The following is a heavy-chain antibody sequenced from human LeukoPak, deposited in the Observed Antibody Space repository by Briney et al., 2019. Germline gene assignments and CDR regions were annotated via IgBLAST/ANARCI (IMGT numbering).Heavy chain of an antibody. CDR2: IHYSGST. CDR3: ARDLSVYGVVTFSINYYYYMDV. CDR1: GDSVSSYY. D-gene: IGHD3-3*02. J-gene: IGHJ6*03. Sequence: SETLSLTCNVSGDSVSSYYWNWIRQPPGKGLEWIAYIHYSGSTNYNPSLRSRVTISVDTSKNQFSLKLSSVTAADTAVYYCARDLSVYGVVTFSINYYYYMDVWGKGTTVTVSS. V-gene: IGHV4-59*02.